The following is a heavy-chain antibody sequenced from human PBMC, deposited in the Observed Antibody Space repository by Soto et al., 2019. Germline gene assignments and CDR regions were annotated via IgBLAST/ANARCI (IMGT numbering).Heavy chain of an antibody. CDR1: GYTFNSYD. CDR3: ARDDYSNQDAFDI. J-gene: IGHJ3*02. Sequence: GASVKVSCKASGYTFNSYDINWVRQATGQGLEWMGWMNPNSGNTGYAQKFQGRVTMTRNTSISTAYMELSSLRSEDTAVYYCARDDYSNQDAFDIWGQGTMVTVSS. CDR2: MNPNSGNT. D-gene: IGHD4-4*01. V-gene: IGHV1-8*01.